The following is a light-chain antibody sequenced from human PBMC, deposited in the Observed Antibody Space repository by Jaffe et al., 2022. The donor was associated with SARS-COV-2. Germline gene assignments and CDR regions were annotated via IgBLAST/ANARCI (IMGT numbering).Light chain of an antibody. CDR1: QSVLSSSDNKNY. Sequence: DIVMTQSPDSLAVSLGERATINCKSSQSVLSSSDNKNYLAWFQQKPGQSPKLLIFWASTREPGVPDRFSGSGSGTDFTLTISSVQAEDVTVYYCQQYFSAPLTFGGGTKVEIK. J-gene: IGKJ4*01. CDR3: QQYFSAPLT. CDR2: WAS. V-gene: IGKV4-1*01.